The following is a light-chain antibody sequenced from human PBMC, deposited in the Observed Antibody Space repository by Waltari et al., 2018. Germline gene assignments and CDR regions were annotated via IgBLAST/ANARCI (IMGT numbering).Light chain of an antibody. CDR3: QQYGTSPYT. Sequence: IVLTQSPGTLSLSPGDKASLSCKASQNLSSNFLAWYRQRPRQPPGLLIHGAAKRAAGIPDTFSCSGSGTDFTLTISRLEAEDSAVYYCQQYGTSPYTFGQGTKVEIK. V-gene: IGKV3-20*01. CDR1: QNLSSNF. CDR2: GAA. J-gene: IGKJ2*01.